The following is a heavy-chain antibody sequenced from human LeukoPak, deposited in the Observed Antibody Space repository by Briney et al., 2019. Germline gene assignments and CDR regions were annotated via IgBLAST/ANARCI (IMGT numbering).Heavy chain of an antibody. Sequence: GGSLRLSCAASGFTFSSYSMNWVRQAPGKGLEWVAVISYDGSNKYYADSVKGRFTISRDNSKNTLYLQMNSLRAEDTAVYYCARDAASGIAVAGLIDYWGQGTLVTVSS. D-gene: IGHD6-19*01. V-gene: IGHV3-30*03. J-gene: IGHJ4*02. CDR2: ISYDGSNK. CDR1: GFTFSSYS. CDR3: ARDAASGIAVAGLIDY.